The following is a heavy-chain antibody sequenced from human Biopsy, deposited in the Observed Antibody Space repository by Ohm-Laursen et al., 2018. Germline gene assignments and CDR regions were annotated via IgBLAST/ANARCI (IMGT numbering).Heavy chain of an antibody. CDR1: GFPVSDYY. D-gene: IGHD3-3*01. V-gene: IGHV3-11*01. J-gene: IGHJ4*02. CDR3: ARFPDFWSGYYVDS. CDR2: LSSRGSNI. Sequence: GSLRLSCAASGFPVSDYYMSWIRQAPGKGLEWISYLSSRGSNIYYADSVKGRFTVSRDNANNPLFLQMNSLRAEDTAVYYCARFPDFWSGYYVDSWGQGTLVTVSS.